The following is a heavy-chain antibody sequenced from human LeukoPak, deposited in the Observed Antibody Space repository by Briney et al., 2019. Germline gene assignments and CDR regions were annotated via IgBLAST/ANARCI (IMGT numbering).Heavy chain of an antibody. CDR1: GGSISSYY. D-gene: IGHD2-2*01. Sequence: SETLSLTCTVSGGSISSYYWSWIRQPPGKGLEWIGSIYHSGSTYYNPSLKSRVTISVDTSKNQFSLKLSSVTAADTAVYYCARRDQLLFFDYWGQGTLVTVSS. J-gene: IGHJ4*02. CDR3: ARRDQLLFFDY. V-gene: IGHV4-59*08. CDR2: IYHSGST.